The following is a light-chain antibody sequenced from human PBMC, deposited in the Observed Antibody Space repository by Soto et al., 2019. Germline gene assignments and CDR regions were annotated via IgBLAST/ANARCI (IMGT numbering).Light chain of an antibody. CDR2: FNNDGSH. CDR1: SGHSSYA. J-gene: IGLJ2*01. V-gene: IGLV4-69*01. Sequence: QPVLTQSPSASASLGASVKLTCTLSSGHSSYAIAWHQQQPEKGPRYLMKFNNDGSHSKGDGIPDRFSGSSSGAERYLTISSLQSEDEADYYCQTWGTGIVVFGGGTNSPS. CDR3: QTWGTGIVV.